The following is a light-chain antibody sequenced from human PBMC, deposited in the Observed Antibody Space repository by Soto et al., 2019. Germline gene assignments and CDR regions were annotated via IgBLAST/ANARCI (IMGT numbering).Light chain of an antibody. V-gene: IGLV4-69*01. Sequence: QPVLTQSPSASASLGASVKLTCTLSSGHSTYAIAWHQPQPGKGPRYLMKLNSDGRHSKGDGIPDRFSGTSSGAERYLTISSLQSEDEADSYCQTWGTGGDVVFGGGTKLTVL. J-gene: IGLJ2*01. CDR3: QTWGTGGDVV. CDR1: SGHSTYA. CDR2: LNSDGRH.